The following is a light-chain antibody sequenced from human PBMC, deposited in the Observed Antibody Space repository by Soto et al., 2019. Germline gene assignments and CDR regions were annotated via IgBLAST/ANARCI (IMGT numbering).Light chain of an antibody. CDR3: AAWDDSLYGRV. V-gene: IGLV1-44*01. CDR1: RSNIGSNP. Sequence: QSVLTQPPSASGTPGQRVTISCSGSRSNIGSNPVNWYQQLPGTAPKLLIDSNNQRPSGVPDRFSGSRSGTSASLALSGLQSEDEADYYCAAWDDSLYGRVFGTGTQLTVL. J-gene: IGLJ1*01. CDR2: SNN.